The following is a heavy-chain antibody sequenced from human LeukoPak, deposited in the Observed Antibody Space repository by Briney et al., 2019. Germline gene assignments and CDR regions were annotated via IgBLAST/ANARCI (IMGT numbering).Heavy chain of an antibody. J-gene: IGHJ4*02. CDR3: ARQTHYYDSSGYYYEFNNGFDY. CDR2: INPSGGST. D-gene: IGHD3-22*01. V-gene: IGHV1-46*01. Sequence: GASVKVSCKASGYTFTSYYMHWVRQAPGQGLEWMGIINPSGGSTSYAQKFQGRVTMTRDMSTSTVYMELSSLRSEDTAVYYCARQTHYYDSSGYYYEFNNGFDYWGQGTLVTVSS. CDR1: GYTFTSYY.